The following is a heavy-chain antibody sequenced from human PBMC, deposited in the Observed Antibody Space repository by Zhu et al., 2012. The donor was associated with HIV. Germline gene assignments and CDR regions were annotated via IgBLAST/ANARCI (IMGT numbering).Heavy chain of an antibody. CDR2: IYYSGGT. V-gene: IGHV4-39*01. J-gene: IGHJ3*01. CDR3: ANTRTSGWYSYAFHV. Sequence: QVQLQESGPGLVKPSETLSLTCTVSGATISRSSYYWGWIRQTPGKGLEWIGSIYYSGGTYYNPSLKSRLTISVDTSKNQFSLKLSSVTAADTAFYYCANTRTSGWYSYAFHVWGQGTRVTVSS. D-gene: IGHD6-19*01. CDR1: GATISRSSYY.